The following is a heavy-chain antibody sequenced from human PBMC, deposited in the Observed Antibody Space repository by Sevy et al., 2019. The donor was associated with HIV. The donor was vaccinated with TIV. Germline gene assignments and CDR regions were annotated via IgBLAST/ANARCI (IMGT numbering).Heavy chain of an antibody. CDR3: AKSLRPDIVVSAAHHTYYYGMDV. CDR1: GFGFSSHA. J-gene: IGHJ6*02. V-gene: IGHV3-23*01. CDR2: IRSTGAST. Sequence: GGSLRLSCAASGFGFSSHAMSWVRQAPGKGLEWVSAIRSTGASTYYADSVKGRFTIYRDNSKNTVYVEMTGLRADDTAIYYCAKSLRPDIVVSAAHHTYYYGMDVWGQGTTVTVSS. D-gene: IGHD2-2*01.